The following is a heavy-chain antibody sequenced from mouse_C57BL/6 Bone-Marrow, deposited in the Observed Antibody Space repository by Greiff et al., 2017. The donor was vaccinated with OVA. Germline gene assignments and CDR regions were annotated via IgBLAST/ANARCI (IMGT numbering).Heavy chain of an antibody. V-gene: IGHV3-6*01. J-gene: IGHJ2*01. D-gene: IGHD1-1*01. Sequence: EVQLQQSGPGLVKPSQSLSLTCSVTGYSITSGYYWNWLRQFPGNKLEWMGYISYDGSNNYNPSLKNRISITRDTSKNQFFLKLNSVTTEDTATYYCARDEGSSPHDYWGQGTTLTVSS. CDR3: ARDEGSSPHDY. CDR2: ISYDGSN. CDR1: GYSITSGYY.